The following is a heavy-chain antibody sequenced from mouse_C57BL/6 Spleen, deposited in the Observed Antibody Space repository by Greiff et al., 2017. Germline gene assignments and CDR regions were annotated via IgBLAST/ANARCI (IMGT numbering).Heavy chain of an antibody. Sequence: QVQLQQPGAELVKPGASVKMSCKASGYTFTSYWITWVKQRPGQGLEWIGDIYPGSGSTNYNEKFKSKATLTVDTSSSTAYMQLSSLTSEDSADYYCARSLCDYLVGFADRGQGALVTVA. V-gene: IGHV1-55*01. J-gene: IGHJ3*01. CDR2: IYPGSGST. CDR3: ARSLCDYLVGFAD. D-gene: IGHD2-4*01. CDR1: GYTFTSYW.